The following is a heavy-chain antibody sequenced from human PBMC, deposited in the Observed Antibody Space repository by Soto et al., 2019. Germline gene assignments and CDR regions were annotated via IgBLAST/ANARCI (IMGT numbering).Heavy chain of an antibody. V-gene: IGHV3-15*01. CDR3: TTVPGTTVY. CDR2: IKSKTDGGAT. J-gene: IGHJ4*02. Sequence: ESLRLSSAASGSTFSNAWMSWVRQGQGMGLEWVSRIKSKTDGGATDYPAPVKGRVTISRDDSKNTLYLQMNSLKTEDTAVYYCTTVPGTTVYWGQGTLVTVSS. D-gene: IGHD1-1*01. CDR1: GSTFSNAW.